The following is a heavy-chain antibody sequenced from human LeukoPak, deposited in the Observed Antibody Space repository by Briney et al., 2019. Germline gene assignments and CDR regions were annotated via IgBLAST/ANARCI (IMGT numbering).Heavy chain of an antibody. Sequence: GGSLRLSCTASGLTFGDYTMSWVRQAPGKGLEWVGFIRSKAYGGTTEYAASVKGRFTIARDDSKSIAYLQMNSLKTEDTAVYYCISQYYDSSGYPIAYYFDYWGQGTLVTVSS. CDR2: IRSKAYGGTT. V-gene: IGHV3-49*04. D-gene: IGHD3-22*01. CDR3: ISQYYDSSGYPIAYYFDY. J-gene: IGHJ4*02. CDR1: GLTFGDYT.